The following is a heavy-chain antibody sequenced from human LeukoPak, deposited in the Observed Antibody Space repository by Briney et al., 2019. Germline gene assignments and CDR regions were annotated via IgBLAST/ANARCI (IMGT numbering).Heavy chain of an antibody. CDR2: ISYDGSNK. CDR1: GFTFSSYG. J-gene: IGHJ4*02. Sequence: GRSLRRSCAASGFTFSSYGMHRVRPAPGKGLKWVAGISYDGSNKYYADSVKGRFTISRDNSKNTLYLQMNSLRAEDTAVYYCAKEFDVSGSYYTTCFDYWGQGTLVTVSS. D-gene: IGHD3-10*01. CDR3: AKEFDVSGSYYTTCFDY. V-gene: IGHV3-30*18.